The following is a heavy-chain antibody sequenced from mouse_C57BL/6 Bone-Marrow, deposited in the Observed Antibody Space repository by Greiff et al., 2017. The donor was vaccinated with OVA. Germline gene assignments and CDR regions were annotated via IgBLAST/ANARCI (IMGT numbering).Heavy chain of an antibody. J-gene: IGHJ2*01. D-gene: IGHD4-1*01. CDR1: GFTFGSYG. V-gene: IGHV5-6*02. CDR3: ARQRLGMGDY. Sequence: EVKLVESGGDLVKPGGSLKLSCAASGFTFGSYGMSWVRQTPDKRLEGVATISSGGSYTYYPDSVKGRFTISRDKAKNTLYLQMSSLKSEDTAMYYCARQRLGMGDYWGQGTTLTVSS. CDR2: ISSGGSYT.